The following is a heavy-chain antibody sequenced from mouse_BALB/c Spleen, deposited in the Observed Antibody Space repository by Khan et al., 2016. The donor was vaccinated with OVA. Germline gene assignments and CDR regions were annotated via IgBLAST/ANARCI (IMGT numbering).Heavy chain of an antibody. V-gene: IGHV2-6-1*01. Sequence: QVQLKESGPGLVAPSQSLSITCTISGFSLTNYGVHWVRQPPGKGLEWLVVIWNDRSTTYNSALKSRLTISKDNSKSQVFLKMNSLQTDDTAMYFCARQPYYHYNIMDYWGQGTSVTVSS. CDR3: ARQPYYHYNIMDY. D-gene: IGHD2-10*01. CDR1: GFSLTNYG. J-gene: IGHJ4*01. CDR2: IWNDRST.